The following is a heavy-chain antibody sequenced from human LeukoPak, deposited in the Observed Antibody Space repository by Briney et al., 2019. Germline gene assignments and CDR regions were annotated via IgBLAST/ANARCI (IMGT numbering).Heavy chain of an antibody. CDR2: INHSGST. CDR3: ARGERGYSYGFLFDP. J-gene: IGHJ5*02. D-gene: IGHD5-18*01. Sequence: PSETLSLTCAVYGGSFSGYYWSWIRQPPGKGLAWIGEINHSGSTNYNPSLKSRVTISVDTSKNQFSLKLSSVTAADTAVYYCARGERGYSYGFLFDPWGQGTLVTVSS. CDR1: GGSFSGYY. V-gene: IGHV4-34*01.